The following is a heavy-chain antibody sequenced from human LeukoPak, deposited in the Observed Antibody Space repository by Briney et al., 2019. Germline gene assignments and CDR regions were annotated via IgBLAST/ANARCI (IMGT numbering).Heavy chain of an antibody. D-gene: IGHD4-23*01. J-gene: IGHJ5*02. CDR2: ISSASILI. CDR3: VKDRRYAGNSALSWFDP. Sequence: PGGSLRLSCAASGFMFSDHTMNWVRQAPGKGPEWIAYISSASILIYYADSVKGRFTISRDNSDNKLYLQMDGLRADDTAVYYCVKDRRYAGNSALSWFDPWGQGTLVTVSS. V-gene: IGHV3-21*05. CDR1: GFMFSDHT.